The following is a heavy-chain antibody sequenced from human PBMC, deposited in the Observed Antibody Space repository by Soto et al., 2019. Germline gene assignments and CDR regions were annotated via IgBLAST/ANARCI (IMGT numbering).Heavy chain of an antibody. V-gene: IGHV3-23*01. CDR3: SLAMGTDWYFDL. CDR2: VSGSGGST. J-gene: IGHJ2*01. CDR1: GFTFSSYA. D-gene: IGHD5-18*01. Sequence: EVQLLESGGGLVEPGGSLRLSCAASGFTFSSYAMSWVRQAPGKGLEWVSAVSGSGGSTYYADSVKGRFTISRANSKNTLYLQMNSLRAEDTAVYYFSLAMGTDWYFDLWGRGTLVTVSS.